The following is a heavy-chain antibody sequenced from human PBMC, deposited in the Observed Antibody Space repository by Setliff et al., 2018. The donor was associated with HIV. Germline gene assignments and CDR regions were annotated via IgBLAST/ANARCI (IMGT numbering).Heavy chain of an antibody. Sequence: PSETLSLTCTASGGSMSSYYWSWIRQPPGKGLEWIGYIYYSGSTYYNPSLRSRVTISVDTSKNQFSLKLSSVTAADTAVYYCALSSGSYYNALDNWGQGTLVTVSS. CDR2: IYYSGST. D-gene: IGHD3-10*01. J-gene: IGHJ4*02. V-gene: IGHV4-59*04. CDR3: ALSSGSYYNALDN. CDR1: GGSMSSYY.